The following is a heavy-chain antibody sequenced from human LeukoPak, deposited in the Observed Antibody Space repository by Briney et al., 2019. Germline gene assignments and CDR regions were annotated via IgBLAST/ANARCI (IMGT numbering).Heavy chain of an antibody. V-gene: IGHV3-48*01. Sequence: KPGGSLRLSCAASGFNFIDYSMNWVRQAPGKGLEWISYIGISSGNTKYADSVKGRFTISRDKARNLLYLQMNSLRVEDTAVYYCARDHRYAFDNWGHGTLVTVSS. CDR3: ARDHRYAFDN. CDR1: GFNFIDYS. CDR2: IGISSGNT. D-gene: IGHD5-12*01. J-gene: IGHJ4*01.